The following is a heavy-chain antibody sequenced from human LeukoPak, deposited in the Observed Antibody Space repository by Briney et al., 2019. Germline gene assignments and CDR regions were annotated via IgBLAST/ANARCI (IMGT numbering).Heavy chain of an antibody. CDR2: ICTSGST. Sequence: SQTLSLTCTVSGGSISSGSYYWSWIRQPAGKGLEWMGRICTSGSTNYNPSLKSRVTISVDTSKNQFSLKLSSVTAADTAVYYCARGVGYCSSTSCYHYYGMDVWGQGTTVTVSS. D-gene: IGHD2-2*03. CDR1: GGSISSGSYY. CDR3: ARGVGYCSSTSCYHYYGMDV. V-gene: IGHV4-61*02. J-gene: IGHJ6*02.